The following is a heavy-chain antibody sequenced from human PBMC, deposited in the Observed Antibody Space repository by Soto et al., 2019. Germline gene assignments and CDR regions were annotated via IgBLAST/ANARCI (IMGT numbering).Heavy chain of an antibody. CDR2: ISGSGGST. V-gene: IGHV3-23*01. Sequence: GGSLRLSCAASGFTFSSYAMSWDRQAPGKGLEWVSAISGSGGSTYYADSVKGRFTISRDNSKNTLYLQMNSLRAEDTAVYYCAKDPSEVTITRFDPWGQGTLVTVSS. J-gene: IGHJ5*02. CDR1: GFTFSSYA. D-gene: IGHD3-9*01. CDR3: AKDPSEVTITRFDP.